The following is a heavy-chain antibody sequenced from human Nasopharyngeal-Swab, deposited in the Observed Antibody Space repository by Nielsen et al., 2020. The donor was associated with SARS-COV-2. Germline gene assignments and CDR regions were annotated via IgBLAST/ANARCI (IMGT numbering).Heavy chain of an antibody. CDR3: ARDLGGGYCTTTNCPGS. CDR1: AFTFSSYW. Sequence: GESLKISCAASAFTFSSYWMHWVRQAPGKGLEWVSVTEIGGTTHYADSVKGRFSISRDSSTNTLYLQMNNVRAEDTAVYYCARDLGGGYCTTTNCPGSWGQGTLVTVSS. CDR2: TEIGGTT. V-gene: IGHV3-53*01. D-gene: IGHD2-2*01. J-gene: IGHJ1*01.